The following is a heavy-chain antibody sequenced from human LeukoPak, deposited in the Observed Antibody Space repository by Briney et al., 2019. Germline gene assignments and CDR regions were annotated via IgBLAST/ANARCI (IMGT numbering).Heavy chain of an antibody. CDR3: ARELDFWSGLDY. D-gene: IGHD3-3*01. CDR2: INPNSGGT. V-gene: IGHV1-2*02. Sequence: ASVKVSCKASGYTFTGYYMHWVRQAPGQGLEWMGWINPNSGGTNYAQKFQGRVTMTRDTSISTAYMELSRLRSDDTAVYYRARELDFWSGLDYWGQGTLVTVSS. J-gene: IGHJ4*02. CDR1: GYTFTGYY.